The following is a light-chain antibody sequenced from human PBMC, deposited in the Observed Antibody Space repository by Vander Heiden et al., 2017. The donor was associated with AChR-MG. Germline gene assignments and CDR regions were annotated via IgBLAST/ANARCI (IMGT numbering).Light chain of an antibody. CDR3: QQYDNLRIT. Sequence: DIQMTQSPSSLSASVRDRVTITCQASHDIINYLNWYQQKPGKAHKLLIYDASNLETGVPSKFSGSGSGTDFTFTISSLQPEDIATYYCQQYDNLRITFGPGTKVDIK. CDR2: DAS. CDR1: HDIINY. V-gene: IGKV1-33*01. J-gene: IGKJ3*01.